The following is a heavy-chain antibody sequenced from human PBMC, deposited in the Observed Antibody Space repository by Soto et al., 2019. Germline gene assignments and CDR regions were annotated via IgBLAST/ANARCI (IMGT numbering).Heavy chain of an antibody. CDR2: IYYRGST. CDR3: ARDRGKYDY. J-gene: IGHJ4*02. V-gene: IGHV4-61*01. Sequence: PSETLSLTCTVSGGSVSSGSYYWSWIRQPPGKGLEWIGYIYYRGSTNYNTSLKSRVTISVDTSKNQFSLKLSSVTAADTAVYYCARDRGKYDYCSQGTLVLVS. CDR1: GGSVSSGSYY.